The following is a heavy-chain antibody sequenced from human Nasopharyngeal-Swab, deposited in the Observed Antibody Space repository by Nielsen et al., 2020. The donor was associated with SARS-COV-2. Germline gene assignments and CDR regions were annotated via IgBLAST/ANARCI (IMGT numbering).Heavy chain of an antibody. J-gene: IGHJ5*02. CDR2: INPAAET. V-gene: IGHV3-23*01. Sequence: GESLKISCGASGFTFNKFAMAWVRQAPGKGLEWVSTINPAAETFYADSARGRFTISRDNSMNSLYLQMNSLRAEDTAVYYCARDGRQQLRPEGLFDPWGQGTLVTVSS. D-gene: IGHD6-13*01. CDR3: ARDGRQQLRPEGLFDP. CDR1: GFTFNKFA.